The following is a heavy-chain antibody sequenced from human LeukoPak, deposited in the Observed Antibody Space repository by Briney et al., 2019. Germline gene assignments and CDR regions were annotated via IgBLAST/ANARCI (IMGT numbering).Heavy chain of an antibody. CDR1: GFTFSSYW. V-gene: IGHV3-7*01. J-gene: IGHJ3*02. D-gene: IGHD2-2*01. Sequence: PGGSLRLSCAAPGFTFSSYWMSWVRQAPGKGLEWVANIKQDGSEKYYVDSVKGRFTISRDNAKNSLYLQMNSLRAEDTAVYYCARGCGGYCSSTSCCNDAFDIWGQGTMVTVSS. CDR2: IKQDGSEK. CDR3: ARGCGGYCSSTSCCNDAFDI.